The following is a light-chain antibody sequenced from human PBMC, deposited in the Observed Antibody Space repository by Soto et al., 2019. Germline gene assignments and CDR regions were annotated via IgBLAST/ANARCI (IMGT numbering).Light chain of an antibody. CDR3: QAWDTNSYF. J-gene: IGLJ1*01. Sequence: SYELTQPPSVSVSPGQTATITCSGDKLGDHYVCWYQQKPGQSPVLVIYEDNKRPSGIPERFSGSNSGSTATLTIRGTQTLDEADYYCQAWDTNSYFFGTGTKVTVL. V-gene: IGLV3-1*01. CDR1: KLGDHY. CDR2: EDN.